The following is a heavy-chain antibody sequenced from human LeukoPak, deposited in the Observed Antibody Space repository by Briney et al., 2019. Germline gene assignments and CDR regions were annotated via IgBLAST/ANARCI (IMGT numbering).Heavy chain of an antibody. J-gene: IGHJ3*02. D-gene: IGHD3-22*01. V-gene: IGHV3-7*03. Sequence: GGSLRLSCAASGFTFSSYWMSWVRQAPGKGLEWVVNIKQDGSEKYYVDSVKGRFTISRDNAKNSLYLQMNGLRAEDTAVYYCAKSWRYYDSSNYYAFDIWGQGTMVTVSS. CDR1: GFTFSSYW. CDR2: IKQDGSEK. CDR3: AKSWRYYDSSNYYAFDI.